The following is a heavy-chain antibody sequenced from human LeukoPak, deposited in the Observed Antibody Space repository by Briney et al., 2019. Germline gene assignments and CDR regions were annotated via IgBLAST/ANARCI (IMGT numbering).Heavy chain of an antibody. CDR1: GGSISSYY. J-gene: IGHJ4*02. CDR3: ARHPPKSFFDY. D-gene: IGHD1-26*01. CDR2: IYYSGST. V-gene: IGHV4-59*08. Sequence: KTSETLSLTCTVSGGSISSYYWSWIRQPPGKGLEWIAYIYYSGSTNYNPPLKSRVTISVDTSKNQFSLKLSSVTAADTAVYYCARHPPKSFFDYWGQGTLVTVSS.